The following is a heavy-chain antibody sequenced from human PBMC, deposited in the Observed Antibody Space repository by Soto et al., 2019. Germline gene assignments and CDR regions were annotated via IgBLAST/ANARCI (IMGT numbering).Heavy chain of an antibody. V-gene: IGHV3-30*18. CDR3: AKDRSLYLSFNYYGLDV. J-gene: IGHJ6*02. CDR2: ISYDGNTE. D-gene: IGHD2-2*02. CDR1: GFTLNDFG. Sequence: VQLVESGGGVVQPGRSLRLSCAASGFTLNDFGMHWVRQAPGKGLEWLAVISYDGNTEDYADSVKGRFTISRDSSKTTLYLQIDSLKAEDTAVYYCAKDRSLYLSFNYYGLDVWGQGTTVTVSS.